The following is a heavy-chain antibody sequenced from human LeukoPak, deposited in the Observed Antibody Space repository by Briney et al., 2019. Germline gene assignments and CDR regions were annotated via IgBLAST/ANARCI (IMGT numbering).Heavy chain of an antibody. CDR3: ARSEREYSSSGIDY. J-gene: IGHJ4*02. Sequence: GSLRLSCAASWFTGSSNYMSWVRPAPGKGLEWVSVIYSGGSTYYADSVKGRFTISRDNSKNTLYLQMNSLRAEDTAVYYCARSEREYSSSGIDYWGQGTLVTVSS. D-gene: IGHD6-13*01. V-gene: IGHV3-53*01. CDR1: WFTGSSNY. CDR2: IYSGGST.